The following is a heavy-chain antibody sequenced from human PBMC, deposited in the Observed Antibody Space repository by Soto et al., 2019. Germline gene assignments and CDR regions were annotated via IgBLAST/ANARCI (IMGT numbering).Heavy chain of an antibody. CDR1: GFTFSDHY. Sequence: GGSLRLSCAVSGFTFSDHYMDWIRQIPGSGLEWIVRTRNKANGYSTEYAASVRGRFTVSRDDSRSSLNLQMGSLRVEDTAVYYCVRATPYVGFDSWGQGALVTVS. V-gene: IGHV3-72*01. CDR3: VRATPYVGFDS. CDR2: TRNKANGYST. D-gene: IGHD3-16*01. J-gene: IGHJ4*02.